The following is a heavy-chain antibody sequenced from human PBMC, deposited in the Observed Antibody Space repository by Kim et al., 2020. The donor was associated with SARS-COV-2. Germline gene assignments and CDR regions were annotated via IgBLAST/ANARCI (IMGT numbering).Heavy chain of an antibody. J-gene: IGHJ6*02. Sequence: GGSLRLSCAASGFTFSSYGMHWVRQAPGKGLEWVAVISYDGSNKYYADSVKGRFTISRDNSKNTLYLQMNSLRAEDTAVYYCARAKTSSTWFGEPMGGYGMGVWGQGTTVTVSS. CDR1: GFTFSSYG. CDR3: ARAKTSSTWFGEPMGGYGMGV. CDR2: ISYDGSNK. D-gene: IGHD3-10*01. V-gene: IGHV3-33*05.